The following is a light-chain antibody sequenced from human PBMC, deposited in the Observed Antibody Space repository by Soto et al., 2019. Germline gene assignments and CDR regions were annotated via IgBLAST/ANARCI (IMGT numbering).Light chain of an antibody. V-gene: IGKV1-17*01. CDR3: QQSYSTPFT. CDR2: SAA. J-gene: IGKJ3*01. Sequence: DIQMTQSPSSLSASVGDRVTITCRASQGIRNDLAWYHQNPGTAPQRLIYSAASLQSGVPSRFSGSGSGTEFTLTISSLQPEDFATYYCQQSYSTPFTFGPGTKVDIK. CDR1: QGIRND.